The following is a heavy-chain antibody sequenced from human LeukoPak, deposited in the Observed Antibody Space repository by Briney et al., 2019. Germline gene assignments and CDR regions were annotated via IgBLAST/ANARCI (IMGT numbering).Heavy chain of an antibody. CDR1: GYTFTGYY. CDR3: ARIAVAGTDFDY. CDR2: INPNGGGT. Sequence: ASVKVSCKASGYTFTGYYMHWVRQAPGQGLEWMGWINPNGGGTNYAQKFQGRVTMTRDTSISTAYMELSRLRSDDTAVYYCARIAVAGTDFDYWGQGTLVTVSS. V-gene: IGHV1-2*02. J-gene: IGHJ4*02. D-gene: IGHD6-19*01.